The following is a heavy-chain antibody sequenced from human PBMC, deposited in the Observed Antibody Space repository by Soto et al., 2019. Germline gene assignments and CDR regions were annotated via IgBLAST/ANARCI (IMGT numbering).Heavy chain of an antibody. J-gene: IGHJ2*01. CDR3: ATGMGRYLDL. D-gene: IGHD2-8*01. CDR2: VSASARN. CDR1: GDSISTVY. Sequence: QVQLQESGPGLVKPSETLSLTCTVSGDSISTVYWSWIRQPAGKGLESMGRVSASARNNYNPSLRSRVTMSLDTSKNQFSLRQTSVSAADTAVYFCATGMGRYLDLWGRGTLVIVSS. V-gene: IGHV4-4*07.